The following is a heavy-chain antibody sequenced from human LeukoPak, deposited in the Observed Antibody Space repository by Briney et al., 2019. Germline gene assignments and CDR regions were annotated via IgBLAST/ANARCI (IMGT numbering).Heavy chain of an antibody. J-gene: IGHJ4*02. Sequence: GGSLRLSCAASGFTFDDYAMHWVRQAPGKGLEWVSDISWNSGSIGYADSVKGRFTISRDNAKNSLYLQMNSLRAEDMALYCCAKDINALTGMGSYFDYWGQGTLVTVSS. V-gene: IGHV3-9*03. CDR2: ISWNSGSI. D-gene: IGHD5-18*01. CDR1: GFTFDDYA. CDR3: AKDINALTGMGSYFDY.